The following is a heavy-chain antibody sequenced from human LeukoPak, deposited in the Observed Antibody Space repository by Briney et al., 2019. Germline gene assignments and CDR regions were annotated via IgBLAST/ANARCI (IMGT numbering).Heavy chain of an antibody. Sequence: ASVKVSCKASGYTFTSYDINWVRQATGQGLEWMGWMNPNSGNTGYAQKFQGRVTMTRNTSISTAYMELSSLRSEDTAVYYCARGRYYDYVWGSYRLYYFDYWGQGTLVTVSS. J-gene: IGHJ4*02. D-gene: IGHD3-16*02. CDR3: ARGRYYDYVWGSYRLYYFDY. CDR2: MNPNSGNT. V-gene: IGHV1-8*01. CDR1: GYTFTSYD.